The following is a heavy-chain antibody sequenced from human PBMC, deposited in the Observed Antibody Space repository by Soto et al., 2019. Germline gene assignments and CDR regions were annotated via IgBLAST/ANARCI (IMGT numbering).Heavy chain of an antibody. CDR2: IYYSGST. V-gene: IGHV4-59*01. J-gene: IGHJ5*02. CDR3: ARSLMYYDFWSGRNWFDP. CDR1: GGSISSYY. Sequence: LSLTCTVSGGSISSYYWGWIRQPPGKGLEWIGYIYYSGSTNYNPSLKSRVTISVDTSKNQFSLKLSSVTAADTAVYYCARSLMYYDFWSGRNWFDPWGQGTLVTVSS. D-gene: IGHD3-3*01.